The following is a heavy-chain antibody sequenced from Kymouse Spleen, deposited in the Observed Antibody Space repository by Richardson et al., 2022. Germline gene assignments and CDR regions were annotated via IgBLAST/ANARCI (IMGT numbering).Heavy chain of an antibody. CDR2: IKSKTDGGTT. Sequence: EVQLVESGGGLVKPGGSLRLSCAASGFTFSNAWMSWVRQAPGKGLEWVGRIKSKTDGGTTDYAAPVKGRFTISRDDSKNTLYLQMNSLKTEDTAVYYCTTAIVVVPAVPYYYYYGMDVWGQGTTVTVS. CDR1: GFTFSNAW. D-gene: IGHD2-2*02. J-gene: IGHJ6*02. V-gene: IGHV3-15*01. CDR3: TTAIVVVPAVPYYYYYGMDV.